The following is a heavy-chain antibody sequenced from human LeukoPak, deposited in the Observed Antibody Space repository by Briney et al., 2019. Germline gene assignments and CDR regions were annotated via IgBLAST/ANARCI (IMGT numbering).Heavy chain of an antibody. V-gene: IGHV3-30*04. Sequence: GASLRLSCAASGFTFRNYAMSWVRQAPGKGLEWVAVISSRGTITYYADSVKGRVTISRDNSKNTLYLQMNSLRAEDTAVYYCARDGDIADAIYFDYWGQGTLVSVSS. CDR2: ISSRGTIT. J-gene: IGHJ4*02. D-gene: IGHD6-13*01. CDR1: GFTFRNYA. CDR3: ARDGDIADAIYFDY.